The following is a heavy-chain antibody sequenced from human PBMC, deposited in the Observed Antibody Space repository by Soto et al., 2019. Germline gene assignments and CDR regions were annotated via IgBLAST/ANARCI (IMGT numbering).Heavy chain of an antibody. D-gene: IGHD3-9*01. Sequence: SETLSLTCTVSGGSISSYYWSWIRQPPGKGLEWIGYIYYSGSTNYNPSLKSRVTISVDTSKNQFSLKLSSVTAADTAVYYCARGRYFDWLFDYWGQGTLVTVSS. CDR1: GGSISSYY. CDR2: IYYSGST. J-gene: IGHJ4*02. V-gene: IGHV4-59*01. CDR3: ARGRYFDWLFDY.